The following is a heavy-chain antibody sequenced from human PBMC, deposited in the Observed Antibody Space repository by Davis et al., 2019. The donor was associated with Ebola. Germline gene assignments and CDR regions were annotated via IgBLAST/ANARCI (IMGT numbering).Heavy chain of an antibody. CDR1: GYTFINYA. CDR2: IIPIFGTA. J-gene: IGHJ5*02. V-gene: IGHV1-69*06. CDR3: ARDLSGSSSWNWFDP. D-gene: IGHD6-13*01. Sequence: SVKVSCKASGYTFINYAIHWVRQAPGQGLEWMGGIIPIFGTANYAQKFQGRVTITADKSTSTAYMELSSLRSEDTAVYYCARDLSGSSSWNWFDPWGQGTLVTVSS.